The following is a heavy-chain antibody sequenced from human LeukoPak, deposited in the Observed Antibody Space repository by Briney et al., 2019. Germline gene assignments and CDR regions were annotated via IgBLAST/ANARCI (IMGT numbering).Heavy chain of an antibody. J-gene: IGHJ4*02. CDR2: IYYSGST. V-gene: IGHV4-59*01. Sequence: PSETLSLTCTVSGGSISSYYWSWIRQPPGKGLEWIGYIYYSGSTNYNPSLKSRVTISVDTSKNQFSLKLSSVTAADTAVYYCARSPYDSSGYYYDWGQGTLVTASS. D-gene: IGHD3-22*01. CDR1: GGSISSYY. CDR3: ARSPYDSSGYYYD.